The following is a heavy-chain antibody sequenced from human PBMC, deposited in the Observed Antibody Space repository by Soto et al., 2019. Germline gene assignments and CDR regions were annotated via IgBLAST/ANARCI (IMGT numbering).Heavy chain of an antibody. Sequence: ASVQVSCKASGYTFTGYYMHWVRQAPGQGLEWMGWINPNSGGTNYAQKFQGRVTMTRDTSISTAYMELSRLRSDDTAVYYCARALTLYDYVWGSYRTNWFDPWGQGTLVTVSS. V-gene: IGHV1-2*02. D-gene: IGHD3-16*02. CDR1: GYTFTGYY. CDR2: INPNSGGT. J-gene: IGHJ5*02. CDR3: ARALTLYDYVWGSYRTNWFDP.